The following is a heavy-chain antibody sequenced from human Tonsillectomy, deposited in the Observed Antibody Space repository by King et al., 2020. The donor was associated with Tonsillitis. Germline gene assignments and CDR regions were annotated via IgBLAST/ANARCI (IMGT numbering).Heavy chain of an antibody. CDR2: ISYEGTNK. CDR3: AREEPATNTHGFDV. J-gene: IGHJ3*01. CDR1: RFSFSGFA. D-gene: IGHD2-8*01. V-gene: IGHV3-30-3*01. Sequence: VQLVESGGGVVQPGRSLTLSCAASRFSFSGFATHWVRQAPGKGLIWVATISYEGTNKLYTDSVKGRFTISRDRSKTTLYLQMNSLRVEDTAVYYCAREEPATNTHGFDVWGQGTKVTVSS.